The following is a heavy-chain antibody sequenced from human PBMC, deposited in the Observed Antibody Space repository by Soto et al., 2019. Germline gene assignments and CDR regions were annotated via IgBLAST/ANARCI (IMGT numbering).Heavy chain of an antibody. CDR3: ARERGPSSGSYPYWCDH. CDR1: GGTFSSYA. J-gene: IGHJ5*02. D-gene: IGHD3-22*01. CDR2: IIPIFGTA. V-gene: IGHV1-69*14. Sequence: QVQLVQSGAEVKKPGSSVKVSCKASGGTFSSYAITWVRQAPGQGLEWMGGIIPIFGTANYAQKFQGRVTITADKSPSTADMELSRLSSEDTAVYYCARERGPSSGSYPYWCDHWGQGTLVAVSA.